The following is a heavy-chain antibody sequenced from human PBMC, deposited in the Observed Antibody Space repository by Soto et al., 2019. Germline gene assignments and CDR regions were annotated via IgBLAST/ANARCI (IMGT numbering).Heavy chain of an antibody. CDR2: ISPDGREI. V-gene: IGHV3-7*01. CDR3: ATDRWTGAFGF. J-gene: IGHJ3*01. CDR1: DFTFSTYW. D-gene: IGHD1-1*01. Sequence: GWSLRLSCVACDFTFSTYWIAWLRQTPCKGLEFLANISPDGREINYLDSGKGRFTISRDNAEKSLFLQMISLRAEDTAVYYCATDRWTGAFGFPGEETVV.